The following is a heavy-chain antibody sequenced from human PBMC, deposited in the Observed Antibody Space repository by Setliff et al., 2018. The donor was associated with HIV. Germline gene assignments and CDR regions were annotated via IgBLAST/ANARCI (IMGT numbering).Heavy chain of an antibody. J-gene: IGHJ4*02. CDR2: IYYSGAT. CDR1: GDSTSSYY. CDR3: ASGRGAKGGYDYFGS. Sequence: PSETLSLTCPVSGDSTSSYYWSWIRQLPGKGLEWIGYIYYSGATYYNPSLKNRVTISLDTSKSQFSLKLTSVTAADTALYYCASGRGAKGGYDYFGSWGQGTLVTVSS. V-gene: IGHV4-59*06. D-gene: IGHD5-12*01.